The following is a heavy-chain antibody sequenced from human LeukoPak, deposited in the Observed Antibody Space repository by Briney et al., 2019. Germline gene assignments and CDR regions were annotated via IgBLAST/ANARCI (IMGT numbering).Heavy chain of an antibody. V-gene: IGHV3-11*04. CDR1: GFTFSDYY. J-gene: IGHJ4*02. D-gene: IGHD1-14*01. Sequence: GGSLRLSCAASGFTFSDYYMSWIRQAPGKGLERVSCISSSGSTIYYADSVKGRFTISRDNAKNSLYLQMNSLRADDTAVYYCTTETWYRFDYWGQGTLVTVS. CDR2: ISSSGSTI. CDR3: TTETWYRFDY.